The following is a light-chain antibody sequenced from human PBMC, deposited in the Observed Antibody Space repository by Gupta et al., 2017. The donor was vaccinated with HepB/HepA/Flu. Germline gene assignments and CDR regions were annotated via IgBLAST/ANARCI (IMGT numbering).Light chain of an antibody. CDR2: GAS. Sequence: EIVMMQSPATVSVSPGERATLSCRASQSVSSNLVWYQQKPGQAPRLLIYGASTRATGIPARFSGSGCGKELTLTISSRQSEDFAVYYCQHDNNWPPFTFGGGTKVEIK. CDR3: QHDNNWPPFT. J-gene: IGKJ4*01. V-gene: IGKV3-15*01. CDR1: QSVSSN.